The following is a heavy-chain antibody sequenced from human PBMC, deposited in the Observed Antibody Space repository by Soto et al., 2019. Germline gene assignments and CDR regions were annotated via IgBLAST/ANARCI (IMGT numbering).Heavy chain of an antibody. V-gene: IGHV4-34*01. J-gene: IGHJ6*02. CDR1: GGSFSGYY. CDR3: ARGRTYYYGSGSPGKYGMDV. CDR2: INHSGST. D-gene: IGHD3-10*01. Sequence: QVQLQQWGAGLLKPSETLSLTCAVYGGSFSGYYWSWIRQPPGKGLEWIGEINHSGSTNYNQALKSRVTISVDTSKNQFSLKLSSVTAADTAVYYCARGRTYYYGSGSPGKYGMDVWGQGTTVTVSS.